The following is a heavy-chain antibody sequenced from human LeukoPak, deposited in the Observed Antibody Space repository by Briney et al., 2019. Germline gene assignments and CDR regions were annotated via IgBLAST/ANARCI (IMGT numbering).Heavy chain of an antibody. CDR3: ARGGYYYDSSGHPTTFQH. CDR2: IYKSRST. J-gene: IGHJ1*01. Sequence: PSETPSLTCTVSGVSMSSYYWSWIRQSPGKGLEWIGYIYKSRSTNYNPSLKSRVSISVDTSKNQFSLKLSSVTAADTAVYYCARGGYYYDSSGHPTTFQHWGQGTLVTVSS. D-gene: IGHD3-22*01. CDR1: GVSMSSYY. V-gene: IGHV4-59*01.